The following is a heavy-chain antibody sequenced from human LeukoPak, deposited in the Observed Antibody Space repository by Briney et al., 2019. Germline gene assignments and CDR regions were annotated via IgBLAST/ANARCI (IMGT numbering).Heavy chain of an antibody. V-gene: IGHV4-59*11. D-gene: IGHD3-10*01. CDR1: GASINGHY. CDR3: ARDQISINALDI. Sequence: SETLSLTCTVSGASINGHYWSWVRQSPEKGLDWIGYISHTGSTNYNPFLKSRVTMSVDTSKKQFSLKLSSVTAADTAIYYCARDQISINALDIWGQGTLVTVSS. J-gene: IGHJ3*02. CDR2: ISHTGST.